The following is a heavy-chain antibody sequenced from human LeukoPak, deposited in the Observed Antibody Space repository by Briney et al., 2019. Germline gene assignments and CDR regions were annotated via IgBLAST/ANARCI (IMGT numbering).Heavy chain of an antibody. J-gene: IGHJ4*02. CDR3: ARVVRKIFGVVIFDY. Sequence: ASVKVSCKASGYTFTSYGISWVRQAPGQGLEWMGWISAYNGNTNYAQKLQGRVTMTTDTSTSTAYMALRRLRSAEPAVYYCARVVRKIFGVVIFDYWGQGTLVTVSS. V-gene: IGHV1-18*01. D-gene: IGHD3-3*01. CDR2: ISAYNGNT. CDR1: GYTFTSYG.